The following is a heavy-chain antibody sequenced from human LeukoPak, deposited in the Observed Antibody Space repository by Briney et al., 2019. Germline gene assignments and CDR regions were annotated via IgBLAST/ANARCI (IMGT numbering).Heavy chain of an antibody. CDR3: ARGAATRLDY. D-gene: IGHD6-25*01. CDR2: IIPIFDTA. J-gene: IGHJ4*02. Sequence: SVKVSCTPSGGTXTSYAISGVRQAPGQRLEWMGGIIPIFDTANYPQKFQGRGTITADESTCTAYMELSSLRPEDTAVYYCARGAATRLDYWGQGTLVTVSS. CDR1: GGTXTSYA. V-gene: IGHV1-69*13.